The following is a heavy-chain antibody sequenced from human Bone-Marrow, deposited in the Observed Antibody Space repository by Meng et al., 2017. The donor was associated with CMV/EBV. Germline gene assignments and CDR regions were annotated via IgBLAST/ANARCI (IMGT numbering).Heavy chain of an antibody. CDR1: GFTFSNAW. J-gene: IGHJ6*02. D-gene: IGHD3-22*01. CDR2: IKSKTDGGTT. CDR3: TTHYSDSSGYRSGMDV. V-gene: IGHV3-15*01. Sequence: GGSLRLSCAASGFTFSNAWMSWVRQAPGKGLEWVGRIKSKTDGGTTDYAAPVEGRFTVARDDSKNTLYLQMNSLKIEDTAVYYCTTHYSDSSGYRSGMDVWGQGTTVTVSS.